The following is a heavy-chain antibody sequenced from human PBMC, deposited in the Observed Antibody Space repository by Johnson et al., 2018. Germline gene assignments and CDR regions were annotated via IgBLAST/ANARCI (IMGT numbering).Heavy chain of an antibody. CDR1: GFTFSSYA. Sequence: EVQLVESGGGLVQPGGSXRLSCAASGFTFSSYAMSWVRQAPGKGLELVSGISGSGGSTYYADSVKGRFTISRANSKKTLYLKRNSLRAEDTAVYYWARDPAMGVAIALYGMDVWGQGTTVTVSS. V-gene: IGHV3-23*04. CDR2: ISGSGGST. D-gene: IGHD3-3*01. J-gene: IGHJ6*02. CDR3: ARDPAMGVAIALYGMDV.